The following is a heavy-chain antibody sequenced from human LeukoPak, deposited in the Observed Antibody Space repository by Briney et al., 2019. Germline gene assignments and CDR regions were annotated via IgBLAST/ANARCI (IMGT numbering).Heavy chain of an antibody. Sequence: PRGSLRLSCAASAFTVRSNYMSRFPQAQGKGLESPSVIYSGGTTYYAASVMGRFTISRDNSKNTLYLQMNSLRAEDTAEYYCARECGGDCSDAFDIWGQGTMVTVSS. V-gene: IGHV3-53*01. CDR3: ARECGGDCSDAFDI. J-gene: IGHJ3*02. CDR1: AFTVRSNY. D-gene: IGHD2-21*02. CDR2: IYSGGTT.